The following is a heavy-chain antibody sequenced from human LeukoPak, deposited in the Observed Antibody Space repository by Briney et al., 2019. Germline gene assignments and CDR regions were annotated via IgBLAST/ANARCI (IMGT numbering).Heavy chain of an antibody. V-gene: IGHV3-30*18. Sequence: GGSLRLSCAATGFTFSSYGTHWVRQAPGKGLEWVAVISYDGSNKYYADSVKGRFTISRDNSKNTLYLQMNSLRAEDTAVYYCAKDEYYGSGSYYYYYYGMDVWGKGTTVTVSS. CDR1: GFTFSSYG. CDR2: ISYDGSNK. J-gene: IGHJ6*04. D-gene: IGHD3-10*01. CDR3: AKDEYYGSGSYYYYYYGMDV.